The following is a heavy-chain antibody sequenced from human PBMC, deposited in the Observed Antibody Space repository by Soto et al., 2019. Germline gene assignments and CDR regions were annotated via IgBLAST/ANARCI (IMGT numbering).Heavy chain of an antibody. J-gene: IGHJ6*03. CDR3: ARRARPDFYYMDA. V-gene: IGHV3-64*01. CDR2: ISSNGVGT. CDR1: GFTLSGYA. D-gene: IGHD6-6*01. Sequence: EVQLAESGGGLAQPGGSLRLSCAASGFTLSGYAMDWVSQAPGKGLEYVSGISSNGVGTYYANSVQGRFTISRDNSKNTVYLQMGSLRPEDMAVYYCARRARPDFYYMDAWGKGTTVTVSS.